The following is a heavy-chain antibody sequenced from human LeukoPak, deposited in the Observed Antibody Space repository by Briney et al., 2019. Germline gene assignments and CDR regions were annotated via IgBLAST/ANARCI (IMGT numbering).Heavy chain of an antibody. D-gene: IGHD3-22*01. CDR1: GYSFTSYW. V-gene: IGHV5-51*01. J-gene: IGHJ3*02. Sequence: PGESLKISCKGSGYSFTSYWIGWVRQMPGKGLEWMGIIYPGDSDTRYSPSFHGQVTISADKSISTAYLQWSSLKASDTAMYYCASISYYYDSSGTWDAFDIWGQGTMVTVSS. CDR2: IYPGDSDT. CDR3: ASISYYYDSSGTWDAFDI.